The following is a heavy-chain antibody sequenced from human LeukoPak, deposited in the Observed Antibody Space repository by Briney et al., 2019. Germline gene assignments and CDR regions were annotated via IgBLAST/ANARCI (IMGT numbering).Heavy chain of an antibody. CDR2: IYYSGST. Sequence: PSETLSLTCTVSGGSISSSSYSWGWIRQPPGKGLEWIGSIYYSGSTYYNPSLKSRVTISVDTSKNQFSLKLSSVTAADTAVYYCARHGIVGATVDYWGQGTLVTVSS. CDR3: ARHGIVGATVDY. D-gene: IGHD1-26*01. J-gene: IGHJ4*02. CDR1: GGSISSSSYS. V-gene: IGHV4-39*01.